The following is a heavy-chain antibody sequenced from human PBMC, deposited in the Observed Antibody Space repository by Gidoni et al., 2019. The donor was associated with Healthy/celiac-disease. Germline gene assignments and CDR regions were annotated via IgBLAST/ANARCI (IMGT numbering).Heavy chain of an antibody. CDR1: GFSLSTSGVG. Sequence: QITLKESGPTLVKPTQTLTLTCTFSGFSLSTSGVGVGWIRQPPGKALEWLALIYWNDDKRYSPSLKSRLTITKDTSKNQVVLTMTNMDPVDTATYYCALQSSGWFHYYYYYGMDVWGQGTTVTVSS. J-gene: IGHJ6*02. CDR3: ALQSSGWFHYYYYYGMDV. CDR2: IYWNDDK. D-gene: IGHD6-19*01. V-gene: IGHV2-5*01.